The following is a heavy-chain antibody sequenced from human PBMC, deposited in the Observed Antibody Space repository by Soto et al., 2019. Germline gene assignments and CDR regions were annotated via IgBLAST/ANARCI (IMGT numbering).Heavy chain of an antibody. D-gene: IGHD3-3*01. CDR2: IYPGDSDT. J-gene: IGHJ6*02. CDR3: ARLGFNYDFLSGYYNVHHYYGIAV. V-gene: IGHV5-51*01. Sequence: PGESLKISCMGSGYKVSTWHNFTSYWIAWVRQMPGEGLEWMGIIYPGDSDTRYSPSFQGQVTISADKPINSVYLQWSSLKASDTATYYCARLGFNYDFLSGYYNVHHYYGIAVWGQGTMVTLAS. CDR1: GYKVSTWHNFTSYW.